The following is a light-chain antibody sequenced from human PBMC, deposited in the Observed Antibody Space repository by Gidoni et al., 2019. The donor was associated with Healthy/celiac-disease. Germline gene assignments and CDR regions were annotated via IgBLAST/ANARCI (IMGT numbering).Light chain of an antibody. CDR2: GAS. V-gene: IGKV3-20*01. Sequence: ELVLTQSPGTLSLSPGERATLSCRASQSVSSSYLAWYQQKPGQAPRLLIYGASSRATGIPDRFSGSGSGTDFTLTISRLEPEDFAVYYRQQYGSSPRTFXXXTKLEIK. CDR1: QSVSSSY. CDR3: QQYGSSPRT. J-gene: IGKJ2*01.